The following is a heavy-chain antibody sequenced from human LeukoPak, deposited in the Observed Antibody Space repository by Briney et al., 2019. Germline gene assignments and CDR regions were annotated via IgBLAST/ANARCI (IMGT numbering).Heavy chain of an antibody. CDR1: GFTFSSYA. D-gene: IGHD3-22*01. Sequence: GGSLRLSCAASGFTFSSYAMSWVRQAPGKGLERVSAISGSGGSTYYADSVKGRFTISRDNSKNALYLQMNSLRAEDTAVYYCAKDGGAYYDSTDYFDYWGQGTLVTVSS. CDR2: ISGSGGST. J-gene: IGHJ4*02. CDR3: AKDGGAYYDSTDYFDY. V-gene: IGHV3-23*01.